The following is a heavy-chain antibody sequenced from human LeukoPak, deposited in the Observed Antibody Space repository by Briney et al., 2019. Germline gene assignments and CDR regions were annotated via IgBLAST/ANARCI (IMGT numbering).Heavy chain of an antibody. J-gene: IGHJ4*02. V-gene: IGHV3-23*01. Sequence: ETGGSLRLSCAASGFTFSSYAMSWVRQAPGKGLEWVSAISGSGGSTYYADSVKGRFTISRDNSKNTLYPQMNSLRAEDTAVYYCAKSGYNYYDSSGYADYWGQGTLVTVSS. D-gene: IGHD3-22*01. CDR1: GFTFSSYA. CDR2: ISGSGGST. CDR3: AKSGYNYYDSSGYADY.